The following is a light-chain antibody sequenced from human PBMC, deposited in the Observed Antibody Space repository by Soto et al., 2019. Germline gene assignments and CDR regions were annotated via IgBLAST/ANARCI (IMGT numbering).Light chain of an antibody. J-gene: IGLJ2*01. CDR2: EVS. CDR3: SSYGGINL. V-gene: IGLV2-8*01. CDR1: SSDVGGYNY. Sequence: QSALTQPPSASGSPGQSVTISCTGTSSDVGGYNYVSWYQQHPGKAPKLMIFEVSKRPSGVPDRFSGSKSGNTASLTVSGLQDDDEAVYHCSSYGGINLFGGGTKLTVL.